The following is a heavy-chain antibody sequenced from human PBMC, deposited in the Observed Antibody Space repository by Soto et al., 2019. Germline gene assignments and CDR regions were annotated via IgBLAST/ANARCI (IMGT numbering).Heavy chain of an antibody. CDR1: GFTFSSPW. Sequence: GGSLRLSCAGSGFTFSSPWMSWVRQAPGRGLEWVGRIKSKTDGGTTDYAAPVNGRFTISRDDSKNTLYLQMDSLKTEDTGIYYCATYSNSGPFDYWGQGTLVTVSS. CDR2: IKSKTDGGTT. D-gene: IGHD4-4*01. J-gene: IGHJ4*02. V-gene: IGHV3-15*01. CDR3: ATYSNSGPFDY.